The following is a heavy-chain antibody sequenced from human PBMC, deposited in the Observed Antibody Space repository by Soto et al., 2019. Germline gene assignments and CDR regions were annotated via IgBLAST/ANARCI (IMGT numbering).Heavy chain of an antibody. D-gene: IGHD2-2*01. J-gene: IGHJ6*02. Sequence: EVQLVESGGGLVQPGGSLRLSCAASGFTFSSYWMSWVRQAPGKGLEWVANIKQDGSEKYYVDSVKGRFTISRDNAKNSLYLQMNSLRAEDTAVYYCARLVPAAIDLENYYYYYGMDVWGQGTTVTVSS. CDR2: IKQDGSEK. CDR1: GFTFSSYW. CDR3: ARLVPAAIDLENYYYYYGMDV. V-gene: IGHV3-7*03.